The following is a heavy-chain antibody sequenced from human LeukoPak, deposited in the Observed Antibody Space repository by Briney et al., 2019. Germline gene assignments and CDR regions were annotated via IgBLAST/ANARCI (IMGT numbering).Heavy chain of an antibody. V-gene: IGHV3-11*01. J-gene: IGHJ4*02. Sequence: GGSLRLSCAASGFTFSNAWMTWVRQAPGKGLEWVSYVSSSGSTIYYADSVKGRFTISRDNAKNSLYLQMNSLRAEDTAVYYCARGGSWATPNDYWGQGTLVTVSS. CDR2: VSSSGSTI. D-gene: IGHD3-10*01. CDR3: ARGGSWATPNDY. CDR1: GFTFSNAW.